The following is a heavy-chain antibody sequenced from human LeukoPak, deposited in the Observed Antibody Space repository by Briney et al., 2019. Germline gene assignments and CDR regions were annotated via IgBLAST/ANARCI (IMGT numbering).Heavy chain of an antibody. J-gene: IGHJ3*02. CDR3: ARQAYNWNDEEGLTYDAFDI. V-gene: IGHV4-34*01. Sequence: SETLSLTCAVYGGSFSGYYWSWIRQPPGKGLEWIGEINHSGSTNYNPSLKSRVTISVDTSKNQFSLKLSSVTAADTAVYYCARQAYNWNDEEGLTYDAFDIWGQGTMVTVSS. D-gene: IGHD1-20*01. CDR1: GGSFSGYY. CDR2: INHSGST.